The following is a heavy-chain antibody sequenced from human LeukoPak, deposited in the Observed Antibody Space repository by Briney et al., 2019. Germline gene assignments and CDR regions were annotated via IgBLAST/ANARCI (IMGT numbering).Heavy chain of an antibody. CDR3: AREVVDTAMGPRYNWFDP. CDR1: GYTFTGYY. D-gene: IGHD5-18*01. CDR2: INPNSGGT. V-gene: IGHV1-2*02. Sequence: ASVKVSCKASGYTFTGYYMHWVRQAPGQGLEWMGWINPNSGGTNYVQKFQGRVTMTRDTSISTAYMELSRLRSDDTAVYYCAREVVDTAMGPRYNWFDPWGQGTLVTVSS. J-gene: IGHJ5*02.